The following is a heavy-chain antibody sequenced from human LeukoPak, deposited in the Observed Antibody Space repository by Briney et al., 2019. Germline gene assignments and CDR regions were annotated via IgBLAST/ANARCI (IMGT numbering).Heavy chain of an antibody. D-gene: IGHD3-3*01. Sequence: GGSLRLSCAASGFTFSDYYMSWIRQAPGKGLEWVSYISSSGSTIYYADSVKGRFTISRDNAKNSLYLQMNSLGAEDTAVYYCASTQRYYDFWSGYYNWNYYGMDVWGQGTTVTVSS. V-gene: IGHV3-11*01. J-gene: IGHJ6*02. CDR2: ISSSGSTI. CDR1: GFTFSDYY. CDR3: ASTQRYYDFWSGYYNWNYYGMDV.